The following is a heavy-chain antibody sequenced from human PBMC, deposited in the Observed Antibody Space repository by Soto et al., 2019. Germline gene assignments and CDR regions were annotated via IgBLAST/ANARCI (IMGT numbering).Heavy chain of an antibody. V-gene: IGHV3-23*01. Sequence: EVQLLESGGGLVQPGGSLRLSCAASGFTFSSYAMSWVRQAPGKGLEWVSAISGSGGSTYYADSVKGRFTISRDNSKNTLYLQMNSLRAEDTAVYYCANFHYGSGSYYKFLGSFPSDYWGQGTLVTVSS. D-gene: IGHD3-10*01. CDR2: ISGSGGST. CDR3: ANFHYGSGSYYKFLGSFPSDY. J-gene: IGHJ4*02. CDR1: GFTFSSYA.